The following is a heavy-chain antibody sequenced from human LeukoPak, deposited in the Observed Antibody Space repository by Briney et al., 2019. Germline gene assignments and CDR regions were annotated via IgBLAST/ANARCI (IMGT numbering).Heavy chain of an antibody. D-gene: IGHD5-24*01. CDR2: INLYGGST. Sequence: ASVKVSCKAFGYTVTRYYMHWVRQAPGQGPEWMGVINLYGGSTIYAQKFPGRVTLTRDVSTNTDYLALRSLRSEDTAVYYCARDNSARDEAWWFNPWGQGTLVTVSS. J-gene: IGHJ5*02. CDR3: ARDNSARDEAWWFNP. V-gene: IGHV1-46*01. CDR1: GYTVTRYY.